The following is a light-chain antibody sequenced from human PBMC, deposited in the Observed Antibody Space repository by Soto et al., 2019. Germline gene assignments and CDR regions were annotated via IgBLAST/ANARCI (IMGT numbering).Light chain of an antibody. V-gene: IGKV3-20*01. CDR2: GAF. CDR3: QQDSSSSYT. CDR1: QSVSSSY. J-gene: IGKJ2*01. Sequence: EIVLTQSPGTLSLSPGERATLSCRAGQSVSSSYLAWYQQTPGQAPRLPIYGAFSRATGIQDRFSGSWCGTDFNLTISRMEPKDFPVYYCQQDSSSSYTFSQGTKLESK.